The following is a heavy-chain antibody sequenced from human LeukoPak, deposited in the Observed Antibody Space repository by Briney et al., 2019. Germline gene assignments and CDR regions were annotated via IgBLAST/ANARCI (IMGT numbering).Heavy chain of an antibody. CDR1: GFTFSSYE. CDR2: ISSTSGSTI. D-gene: IGHD2-2*01. CDR3: ASSTQISKYADY. J-gene: IGHJ4*02. V-gene: IGHV3-48*03. Sequence: GGSLRLSCAASGFTFSSYEMNWVRQAPGKGLEWVSYISSTSGSTIYYADSVKGRFTISRDNAKNSLYLQMNSLRAEDTAVYYCASSTQISKYADYWGQGALVTVSS.